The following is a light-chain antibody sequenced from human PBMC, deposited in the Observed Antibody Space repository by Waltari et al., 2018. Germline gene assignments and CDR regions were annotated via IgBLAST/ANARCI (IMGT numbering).Light chain of an antibody. CDR2: DVN. CDR3: CSYAGDSTLI. J-gene: IGLJ2*01. CDR1: SSDVGGYNY. V-gene: IGLV2-23*02. Sequence: QSALTQPASVSGSPGQSITISCTGTSSDVGGYNYVSWYQQHPGKAPQLIIYDVNKRPSGISHRFSGSKSGNTASLTISGLQADDESDYYCCSYAGDSTLIFGGGTKLTVL.